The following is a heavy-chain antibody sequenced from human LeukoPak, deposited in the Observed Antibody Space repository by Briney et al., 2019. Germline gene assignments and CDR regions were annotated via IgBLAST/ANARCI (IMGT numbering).Heavy chain of an antibody. CDR3: AKDQRGYSFWLH. CDR2: ISGSGGST. D-gene: IGHD5-18*01. Sequence: GGSLRLSCAASGFTFSSYAIHWVRQAPGKGLEWVSAISGSGGSTYYADSVKGRFTISRDNSKNTLYLQMNSLRAEDTAVYYCAKDQRGYSFWLHWGQGTLVTVSS. J-gene: IGHJ4*02. CDR1: GFTFSSYA. V-gene: IGHV3-23*01.